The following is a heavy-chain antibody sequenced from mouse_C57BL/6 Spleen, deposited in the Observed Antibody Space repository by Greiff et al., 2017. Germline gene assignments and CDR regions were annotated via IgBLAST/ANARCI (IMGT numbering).Heavy chain of an antibody. CDR3: ARSSDYCGSSYFDY. Sequence: QVQLQQSGAELVKPGASVKISCKASGYAFSSYWMNWVKQRPGKGLEWIGQIYPGDGDTNYNGKFKGKATLTADKSSSTAYMQLSSLTSEDSAVYFCARSSDYCGSSYFDYWGQGTTLTVSS. D-gene: IGHD1-1*01. CDR2: IYPGDGDT. CDR1: GYAFSSYW. V-gene: IGHV1-80*01. J-gene: IGHJ2*01.